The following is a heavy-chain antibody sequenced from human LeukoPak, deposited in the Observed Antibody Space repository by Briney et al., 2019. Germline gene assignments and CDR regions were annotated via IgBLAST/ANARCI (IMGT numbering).Heavy chain of an antibody. J-gene: IGHJ3*01. CDR3: VAWGNSGNS. CDR1: GFTFSGHW. D-gene: IGHD1-26*01. Sequence: GGSQRLSCAASGFTFSGHWMSWVRQAPAKGLEWVAHMNGDGSQIYYMDFVKGRFTISRDNAKNSLYLQMNGLRAEDTAVYYCVAWGNSGNSWGQGTMVIVSS. V-gene: IGHV3-7*01. CDR2: MNGDGSQI.